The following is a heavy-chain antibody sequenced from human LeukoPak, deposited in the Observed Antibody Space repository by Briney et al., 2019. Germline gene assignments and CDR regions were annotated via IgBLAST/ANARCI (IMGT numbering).Heavy chain of an antibody. Sequence: ASVKVSRKVSGYTLTELSMHWVRQAPGKGLEWMGGFDPEDGETIYAQKFQGRVTMTEDTSTDTAYMELSSLRSEDTAVYYCATERYYCDSSGRAFDIWGQGTMVTVSS. CDR2: FDPEDGET. J-gene: IGHJ3*02. V-gene: IGHV1-24*01. CDR3: ATERYYCDSSGRAFDI. CDR1: GYTLTELS. D-gene: IGHD3-22*01.